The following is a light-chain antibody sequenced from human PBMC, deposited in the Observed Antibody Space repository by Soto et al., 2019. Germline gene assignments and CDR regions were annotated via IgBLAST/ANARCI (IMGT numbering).Light chain of an antibody. CDR1: SGSVSTSYY. Sequence: QTVVTQEPSFSVSPGGTVTLTCGLSSGSVSTSYYPSWYQQTPGQAPRTLIYSTNTRSSGVPDRFSGSILGNKAALTITGAQADDESDYYCVRYMGSGINWVFGGGTKVTVL. CDR2: STN. CDR3: VRYMGSGINWV. J-gene: IGLJ3*02. V-gene: IGLV8-61*01.